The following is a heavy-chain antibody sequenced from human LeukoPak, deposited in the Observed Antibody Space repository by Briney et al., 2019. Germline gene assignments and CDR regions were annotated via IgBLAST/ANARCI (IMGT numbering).Heavy chain of an antibody. CDR2: IKQDGSEK. V-gene: IGHV3-7*03. J-gene: IGHJ6*02. D-gene: IGHD5-18*01. CDR1: GFTFSSYW. CDR3: AKELVQLYLGRYYYYYGMDV. Sequence: GGSLRLSCAASGFTFSSYWMSWVRQAPGKGLEWVANIKQDGSEKYYVDSVKGRFTISRDNAKNSLYLQMNSLRAEDTALYYCAKELVQLYLGRYYYYYGMDVWGQGTTVTVSS.